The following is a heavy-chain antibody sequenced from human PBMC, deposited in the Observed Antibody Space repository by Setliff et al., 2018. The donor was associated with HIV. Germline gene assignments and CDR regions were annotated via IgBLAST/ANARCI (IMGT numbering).Heavy chain of an antibody. D-gene: IGHD3-22*01. CDR1: GGSISSGEYY. V-gene: IGHV4-30-4*08. CDR2: ISSSGGT. J-gene: IGHJ4*02. Sequence: PSETLSLTCTVSGGSISSGEYYWSWIRQPPGKGLEWLGYISSSGGTDYNPSLNSRIIISIDTSKNQFSLRLSSVTAADTAVYFCARVLPYDSTGFLLYYFDNWGQGTLVTVS. CDR3: ARVLPYDSTGFLLYYFDN.